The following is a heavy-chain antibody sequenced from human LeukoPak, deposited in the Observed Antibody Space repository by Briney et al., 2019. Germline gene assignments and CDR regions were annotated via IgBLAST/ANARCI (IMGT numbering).Heavy chain of an antibody. D-gene: IGHD3-10*01. CDR2: IYYSGST. Sequence: SETLSLTCTVSGGSISSYYWSWIRQPPGKGLEWIGYIYYSGSTNYNPSLKSRVTISVDTSKNQFSLKLSSVTAADTAVYYCARCAPYGSGSYFGFDPWGQGTLVTVSS. CDR1: GGSISSYY. V-gene: IGHV4-59*01. CDR3: ARCAPYGSGSYFGFDP. J-gene: IGHJ5*02.